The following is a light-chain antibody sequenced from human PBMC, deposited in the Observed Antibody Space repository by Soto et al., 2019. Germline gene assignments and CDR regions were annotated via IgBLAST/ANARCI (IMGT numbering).Light chain of an antibody. V-gene: IGKV3-20*01. CDR3: QQYGSSPRT. CDR1: QSVSSSY. J-gene: IGKJ1*01. CDR2: GAS. Sequence: EIVLTQSPGTLSLSPGERATLSCRASQSVSSSYLAWYQQKPGQAPRLLIYGASSRATGIPDRFSGSVSGTDLTLTISRLEPEDGEVYDGQQYGSSPRTFGQGTKVDIK.